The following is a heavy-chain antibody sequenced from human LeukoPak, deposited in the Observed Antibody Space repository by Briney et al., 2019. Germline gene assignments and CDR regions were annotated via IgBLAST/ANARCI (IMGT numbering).Heavy chain of an antibody. CDR3: ARDLSGVTGYTYGRGIDY. V-gene: IGHV3-66*01. J-gene: IGHJ4*02. CDR2: IYSGGST. D-gene: IGHD5-18*01. CDR1: EFSVGSNY. Sequence: GGSLRLSCAASEFSVGSNYMTWVRQAPGKGLEWVSLIYSGGSTYYADSVKGRFTISRDNSKNTLYLQMNSLRAEDTAVYYCARDLSGVTGYTYGRGIDYWGQGTLVTVSS.